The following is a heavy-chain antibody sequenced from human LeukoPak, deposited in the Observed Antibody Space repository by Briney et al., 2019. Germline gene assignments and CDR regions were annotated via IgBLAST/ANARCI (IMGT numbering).Heavy chain of an antibody. CDR1: GFTFSSYG. Sequence: GGSLRLSCAASGFTFSSYGTHWVRQAPGKGLEWVAVIWYDGSNKYYADSVKGRFTISRDNSKNTLYLQMNSLRAEDTAVYYCAKDSSGAYDILACLDYWGQGTLVTVSS. V-gene: IGHV3-33*06. J-gene: IGHJ4*02. CDR2: IWYDGSNK. D-gene: IGHD3-9*01. CDR3: AKDSSGAYDILACLDY.